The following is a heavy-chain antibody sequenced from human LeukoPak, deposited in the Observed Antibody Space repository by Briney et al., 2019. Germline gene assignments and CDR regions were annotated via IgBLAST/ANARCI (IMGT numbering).Heavy chain of an antibody. J-gene: IGHJ6*02. CDR2: IKQDGSEK. V-gene: IGHV3-7*03. D-gene: IGHD3-3*01. Sequence: GSLRLSCAASGFTFSSYWMSLGRQAPGEGLEGVANIKQDGSEKYYVDSVKGRFTISRDNAKNSLYLQMNSLRAEDTAVYYCAREGSRSYYDFWSGYSYYYYGMDVWGQGTTVTVSS. CDR1: GFTFSSYW. CDR3: AREGSRSYYDFWSGYSYYYYGMDV.